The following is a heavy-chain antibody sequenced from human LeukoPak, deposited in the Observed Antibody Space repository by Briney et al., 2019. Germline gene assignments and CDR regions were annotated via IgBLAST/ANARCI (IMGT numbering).Heavy chain of an antibody. J-gene: IGHJ4*02. V-gene: IGHV3-30-3*01. CDR2: ISYDGNTI. CDR1: EFTFSNYA. D-gene: IGHD4-11*01. CDR3: ARSGGLQKFDY. Sequence: QSGGSLRLSCAASEFTFSNYALHWVRQAPGKGLQWMAVISYDGNTIHYADSVKGRFIISRDTSKNTLYLQMNSLRAEDTAVYYCARSGGLQKFDYWGQGTLVTVSS.